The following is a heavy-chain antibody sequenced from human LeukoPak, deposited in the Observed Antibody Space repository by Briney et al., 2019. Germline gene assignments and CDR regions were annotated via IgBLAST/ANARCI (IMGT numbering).Heavy chain of an antibody. Sequence: GASVKVSCKASGYTFTSYYMHWVRQAPGQGLEWMGIINPSGGSTSYAQKFQGRVTMTRDTSTGTVYMELSSLRSEDTAVYYCARDHYYSSGWEYGMDVWGQGTTVTVSS. D-gene: IGHD6-19*01. CDR2: INPSGGST. J-gene: IGHJ6*02. V-gene: IGHV1-46*01. CDR1: GYTFTSYY. CDR3: ARDHYYSSGWEYGMDV.